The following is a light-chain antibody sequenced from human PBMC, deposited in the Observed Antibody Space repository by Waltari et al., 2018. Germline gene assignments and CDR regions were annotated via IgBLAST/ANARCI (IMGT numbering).Light chain of an antibody. J-gene: IGLJ2*01. CDR2: DVS. CDR1: SNDVGGYNS. CDR3: SSQSSNNVVL. V-gene: IGLV2-14*01. Sequence: QSALTQPASVSGSPGQSVTIFCTGTSNDVGGYNSVSWYQEHPGQAPSVIIYDVSDRPSGVSGRCAGSKSGNTASLTISGLQAEDKADYYCSSQSSNNVVLFGGGTKLTVL.